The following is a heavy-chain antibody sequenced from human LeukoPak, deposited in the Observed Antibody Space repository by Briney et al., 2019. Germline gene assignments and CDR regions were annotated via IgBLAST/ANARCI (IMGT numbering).Heavy chain of an antibody. J-gene: IGHJ5*02. D-gene: IGHD3-3*02. CDR3: AKPTHFNGFDP. Sequence: ASVKVSCKASGYTFTSYYMHWVRQAPGQGLEWMGIINPSGGSTSYAQKFQGRVTMTRDTSTSTVYMELSSLRSEDTAVYYCAKPTHFNGFDPWGQGALVTVSS. CDR2: INPSGGST. V-gene: IGHV1-46*01. CDR1: GYTFTSYY.